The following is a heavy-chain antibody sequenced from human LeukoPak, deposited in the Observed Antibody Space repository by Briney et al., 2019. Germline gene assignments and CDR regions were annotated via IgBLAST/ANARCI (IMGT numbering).Heavy chain of an antibody. D-gene: IGHD2-8*01. CDR3: ARDGPGIFDFVHLGTEYYFDY. CDR1: GYTFTSYG. Sequence: VASVKVSCKASGYTFTSYGISWVRQAPGQGLEWMGWISAYNGNTNYAQKLQGRVTMTTDTSTSTAYMELRSLRSDDTAVYYCARDGPGIFDFVHLGTEYYFDYWGQGTLVTVSS. CDR2: ISAYNGNT. J-gene: IGHJ4*02. V-gene: IGHV1-18*01.